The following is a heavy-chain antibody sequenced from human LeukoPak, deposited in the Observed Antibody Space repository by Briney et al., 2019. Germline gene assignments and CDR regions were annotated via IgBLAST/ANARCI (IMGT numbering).Heavy chain of an antibody. D-gene: IGHD4-11*01. V-gene: IGHV1-69*01. Sequence: SVKVSCKASGGTFSSYAISWVRQAPGQGLECMGGIIPIFGTANYAQEFQGRVTITADESTSTAYMELSSLRSVDTAVYYCAGSYSNPNLDYWGQGTLVTVSS. CDR3: AGSYSNPNLDY. CDR1: GGTFSSYA. J-gene: IGHJ4*02. CDR2: IIPIFGTA.